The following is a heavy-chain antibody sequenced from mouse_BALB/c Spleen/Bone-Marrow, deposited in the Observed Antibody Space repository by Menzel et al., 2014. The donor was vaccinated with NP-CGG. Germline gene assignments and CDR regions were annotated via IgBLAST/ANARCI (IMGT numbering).Heavy chain of an antibody. Sequence: VQLQQSGPELVKPAASVRISCKASGYTFTSYYIHWVKQRPGQGLEWIGWIYPGNVNTKYNEKFKGKATLTADKSSSTAYMQLSSLTSEDSAVYFCAGLLRGDYAMDYWGQGTSVTISS. D-gene: IGHD2-3*01. V-gene: IGHV1S56*01. CDR1: GYTFTSYY. CDR2: IYPGNVNT. CDR3: AGLLRGDYAMDY. J-gene: IGHJ4*01.